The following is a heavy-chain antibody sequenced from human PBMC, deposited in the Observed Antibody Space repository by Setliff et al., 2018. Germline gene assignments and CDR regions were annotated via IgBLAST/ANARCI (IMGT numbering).Heavy chain of an antibody. V-gene: IGHV3-73*01. Sequence: GGSLRLSCAASGYTSSSYAMTWVRQAPGKGLEWVSIISASGDTTYYATAYAASVKGRFTISRDDSKNTAYLQMNSLKTEDTAVYYCTRHWVDYGSGRPYYYYGMDVWGQGTTVTVSS. J-gene: IGHJ6*02. CDR2: ISASGDTTYYAT. D-gene: IGHD3-10*01. CDR3: TRHWVDYGSGRPYYYYGMDV. CDR1: GYTSSSYA.